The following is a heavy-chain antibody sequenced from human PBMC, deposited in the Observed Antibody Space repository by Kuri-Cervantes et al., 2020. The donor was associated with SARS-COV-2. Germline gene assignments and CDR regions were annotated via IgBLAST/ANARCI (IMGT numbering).Heavy chain of an antibody. D-gene: IGHD6-6*01. Sequence: GGSLRLSCAASGFTFSSYEMNWVRQAPGKGLEWVSYYGSVKGRFTISRDNAKNSLYLQMNSLRAEDTAVYYCARDRSYAFDIWGQGTMVTVSS. CDR3: ARDRSYAFDI. CDR1: GFTFSSYE. V-gene: IGHV3-48*03. J-gene: IGHJ3*02.